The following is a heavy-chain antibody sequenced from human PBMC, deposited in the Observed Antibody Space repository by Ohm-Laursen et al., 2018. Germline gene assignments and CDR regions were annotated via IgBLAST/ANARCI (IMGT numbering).Heavy chain of an antibody. D-gene: IGHD5-18*01. CDR1: GGSISSFY. CDR3: AKDVREYSYGLNFDY. V-gene: IGHV4-59*12. J-gene: IGHJ4*02. CDR2: IYYTGST. Sequence: TLSLTCTVSGGSISSFYWSWLRQPPGKGLEWIGYIYYTGSTNYNPSLKSRVTISVDTSKNQFSLKLSSVTAADTAVYYCAKDVREYSYGLNFDYWGQGTLVTVSS.